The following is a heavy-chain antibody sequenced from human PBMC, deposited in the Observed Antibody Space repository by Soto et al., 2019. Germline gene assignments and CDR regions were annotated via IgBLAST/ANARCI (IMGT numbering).Heavy chain of an antibody. J-gene: IGHJ5*02. CDR2: ISANSSNT. D-gene: IGHD3-16*01. Sequence: QIQLVQSGGEGKKPGASVKVSCKASGYNLTTYGLTWVRQGPGPGLAWLGWISANSSNTNYAPTFQGRVTMTTDTATGTCYLELRGLRSGDTAVDYCAGPRISSRGGGCDGDRWGQRTLVNVSS. V-gene: IGHV1-18*01. CDR1: GYNLTTYG. CDR3: AGPRISSRGGGCDGDR.